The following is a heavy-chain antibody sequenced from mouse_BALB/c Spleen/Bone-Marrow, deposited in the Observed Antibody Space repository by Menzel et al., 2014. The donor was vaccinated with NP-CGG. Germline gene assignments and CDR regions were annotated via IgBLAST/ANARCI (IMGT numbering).Heavy chain of an antibody. CDR2: IDPANGNT. V-gene: IGHV14-3*02. CDR3: ARSGLGPPFDY. J-gene: IGHJ2*01. Sequence: VQLKDSGAELVKPGASVKLSCTASGFNIKDTYMHWVKQRPEQGLEWIGRIDPANGNTKYDPKFQGKATITADTSSNTAYLQLSSLTSEDTAVYYCARSGLGPPFDYWGQGTTLPVPS. D-gene: IGHD4-1*01. CDR1: GFNIKDTY.